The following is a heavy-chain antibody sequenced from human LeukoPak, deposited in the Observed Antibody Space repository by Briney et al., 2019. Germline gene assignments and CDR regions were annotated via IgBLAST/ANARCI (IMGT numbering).Heavy chain of an antibody. CDR1: GFTISSYG. Sequence: GGSLRLSCAASGFTISSYGMSWVRQAPGKGLEWISSMSGSRGYTYYADSATGRFTISRDNSKNTVYLQMNSLRADDTALYYCAKRDTSGYYYFDYWGQGTLVTVSS. D-gene: IGHD3-22*01. CDR3: AKRDTSGYYYFDY. CDR2: MSGSRGYT. J-gene: IGHJ4*02. V-gene: IGHV3-23*01.